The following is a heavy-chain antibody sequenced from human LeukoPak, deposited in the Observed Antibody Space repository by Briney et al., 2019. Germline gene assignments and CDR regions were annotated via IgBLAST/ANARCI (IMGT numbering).Heavy chain of an antibody. V-gene: IGHV3-74*01. CDR1: GFTFSSYW. J-gene: IGHJ4*02. D-gene: IGHD6-13*01. Sequence: PGGSLRLSCAASGFTFSSYWMHWVRQAPGKGLVWVSRINSDGSSTSYADSVKGRFTISRDNAKNTLYLQMNSLRAEDTAVYYCAKNIAAAGKRAYFDYWGQGTLVTVSS. CDR3: AKNIAAAGKRAYFDY. CDR2: INSDGSST.